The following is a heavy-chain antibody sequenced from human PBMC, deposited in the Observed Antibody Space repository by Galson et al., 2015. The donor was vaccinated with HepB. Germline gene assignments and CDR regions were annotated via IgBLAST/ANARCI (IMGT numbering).Heavy chain of an antibody. CDR1: GGTFSSYT. V-gene: IGHV1-69*10. Sequence: SVKVSCKASGGTFSSYTISWVRQAPGQGLEWMGGIIPILGIANYAQKFQGRVTITADKSTSTAYMELSSLRSEDTAVYYCARTPPTLWFWELPLADNYYYYYGMDVWGQGTTVTVSS. J-gene: IGHJ6*02. CDR2: IIPILGIA. CDR3: ARTPPTLWFWELPLADNYYYYYGMDV. D-gene: IGHD3-10*01.